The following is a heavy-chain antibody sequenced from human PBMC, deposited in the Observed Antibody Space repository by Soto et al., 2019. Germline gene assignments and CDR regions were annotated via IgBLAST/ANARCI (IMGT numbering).Heavy chain of an antibody. J-gene: IGHJ6*02. Sequence: ASVKVSCKASGYTFTIYGISGVVRSPGQGLEWMGWISAYNGNTNYAQKLQGRVTMTTDTSTSTAYMELRSLRSDDTAVYYCATDSSGYPGGMDVWGQGTTVTVSS. CDR2: ISAYNGNT. V-gene: IGHV1-18*01. CDR3: ATDSSGYPGGMDV. D-gene: IGHD3-22*01. CDR1: GYTFTIYG.